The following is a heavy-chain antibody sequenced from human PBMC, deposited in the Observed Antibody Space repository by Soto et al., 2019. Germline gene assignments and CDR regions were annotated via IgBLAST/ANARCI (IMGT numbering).Heavy chain of an antibody. D-gene: IGHD6-19*01. J-gene: IGHJ6*02. CDR1: GFTLSSYV. CDR3: ARDRQQWLEPAGGALPF. V-gene: IGHV3-30-3*01. Sequence: QVQLVESGGGVVQPGRSLRLSCAASGFTLSSYVMHWVRQAPGKGLEWVARISYAGNDNYYADSVKGRFTISRDNSKKTLYLQMTSLRADDTAVYYCARDRQQWLEPAGGALPFWGQGTTVTVSS. CDR2: ISYAGNDN.